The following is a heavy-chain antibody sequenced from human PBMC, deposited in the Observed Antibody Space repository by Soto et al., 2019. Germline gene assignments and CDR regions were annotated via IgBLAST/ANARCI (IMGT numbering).Heavy chain of an antibody. J-gene: IGHJ3*02. V-gene: IGHV3-49*03. CDR3: TSAATRSAFDI. D-gene: IGHD2-15*01. CDR2: IRSKAYGGTT. CDR1: GFTFGDYA. Sequence: GGSLRLSCTASGFTFGDYAMSWFRQAPGKGLEWVGFIRSKAYGGTTEYAASVKGRFTISRDDSKSIAYLQMNSLKTEDTAVYYCTSAATRSAFDIWGQGTMVTVSS.